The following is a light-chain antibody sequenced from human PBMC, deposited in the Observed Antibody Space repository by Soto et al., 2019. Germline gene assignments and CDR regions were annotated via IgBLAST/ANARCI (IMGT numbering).Light chain of an antibody. CDR3: QQYNSYSTWT. V-gene: IGKV1-5*03. Sequence: DIQMTQSPSTLSASVGDRVTITCRASQSIGSWLAWYQQKPGKAPKLLIYKASSLESGVPSRFSGSGSGTEFTLTISSLQPDDFATYYCQQYNSYSTWTFGQGTKVDIK. J-gene: IGKJ1*01. CDR1: QSIGSW. CDR2: KAS.